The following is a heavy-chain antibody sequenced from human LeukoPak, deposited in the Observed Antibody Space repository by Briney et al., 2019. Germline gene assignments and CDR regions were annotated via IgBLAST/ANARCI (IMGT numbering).Heavy chain of an antibody. Sequence: SETLSLTCTVSGGSISGTSYYWGWIRQPPGKGLEWIGSIYYSGSTYYNPSLKSRVTISVDTSKDQFSLKLSSVTAADTAVYYCARVQSRLSWFDPWGQGTLVTVSS. CDR3: ARVQSRLSWFDP. V-gene: IGHV4-39*07. J-gene: IGHJ5*02. CDR1: GGSISGTSYY. CDR2: IYYSGST.